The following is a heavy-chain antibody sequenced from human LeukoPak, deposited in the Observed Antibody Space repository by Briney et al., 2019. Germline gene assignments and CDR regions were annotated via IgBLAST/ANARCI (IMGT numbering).Heavy chain of an antibody. CDR1: GFTFSSYA. D-gene: IGHD1-26*01. J-gene: IGHJ4*02. V-gene: IGHV3-23*01. CDR3: AKVGALHHFDY. Sequence: GGSLRLSCAASGFTFSSYAMSWVRQAPGKGLEWVSAISGSGGSTYYADSVKGRFTISRDNAKNSLYLQMNSLRAEDTAVYYCAKVGALHHFDYWGQGTLVTVSS. CDR2: ISGSGGST.